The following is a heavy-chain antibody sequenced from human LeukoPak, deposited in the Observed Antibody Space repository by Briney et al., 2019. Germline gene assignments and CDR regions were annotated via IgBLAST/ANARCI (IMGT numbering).Heavy chain of an antibody. D-gene: IGHD6-19*01. V-gene: IGHV4-34*01. CDR3: ARVEAVTGYYYYYGMDV. J-gene: IGHJ6*02. CDR1: GGSFSGYY. Sequence: SETLSLTCAVYGGSFSGYYWSWIRQPPGKGLEWIGEINHSGSTNYNPSLKSRVTISVDTSKNQFSLKLSSVTAADTAVYYCARVEAVTGYYYYYGMDVWGQGTTVTVSS. CDR2: INHSGST.